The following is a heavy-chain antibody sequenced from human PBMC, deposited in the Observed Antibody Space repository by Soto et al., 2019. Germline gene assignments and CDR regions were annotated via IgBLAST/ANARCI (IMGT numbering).Heavy chain of an antibody. V-gene: IGHV3-48*03. Sequence: PGGSLRLSCGASGITFSNYEMNWVRQAPGKGLEWVSYISSSGTTTYYADSVKGRFTISRDNAKNSVYLQMNSLRVEDTAVYYCARYCSGGSCYDGNMDVWGQGTTVTVS. CDR2: ISSSGTTT. J-gene: IGHJ6*02. CDR3: ARYCSGGSCYDGNMDV. D-gene: IGHD2-15*01. CDR1: GITFSNYE.